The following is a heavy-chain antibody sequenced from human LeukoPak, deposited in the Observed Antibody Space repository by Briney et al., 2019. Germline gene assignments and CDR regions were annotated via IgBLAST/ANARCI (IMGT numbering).Heavy chain of an antibody. CDR2: INPNSGGT. CDR1: EYTFTGYY. D-gene: IGHD2-2*01. V-gene: IGHV1-2*02. J-gene: IGHJ3*02. Sequence: ASVKVSCKASEYTFTGYYLHWVRQAPGQGLEWMGWINPNSGGTNYAQKFQGSVTMTRDTSISTAYMELSRLRSDDTAVYYCARGYCSSTSCNDAFDIWGQETMVTVSS. CDR3: ARGYCSSTSCNDAFDI.